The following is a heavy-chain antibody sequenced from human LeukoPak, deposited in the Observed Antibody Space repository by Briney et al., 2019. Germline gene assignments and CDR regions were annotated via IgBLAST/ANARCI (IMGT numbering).Heavy chain of an antibody. CDR1: GGSFSGYY. Sequence: SETLSLTCAVYGGSFSGYYWSWIRQPPGKGLEWIGEINHSGSTNYNPSLKSRVTISVGTSKNQFSLKLSSVTAADTAVYYCARSYYDFWSGYYTLYFDYWGQGTLVTVSS. J-gene: IGHJ4*02. CDR3: ARSYYDFWSGYYTLYFDY. V-gene: IGHV4-34*01. D-gene: IGHD3-3*01. CDR2: INHSGST.